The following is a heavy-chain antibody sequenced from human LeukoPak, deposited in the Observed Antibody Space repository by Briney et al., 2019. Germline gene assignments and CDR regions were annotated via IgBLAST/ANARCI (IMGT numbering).Heavy chain of an antibody. J-gene: IGHJ5*02. V-gene: IGHV1-2*02. CDR3: ARDPSSSAGNWFDP. CDR1: GYTFTGYY. Sequence: GASVKVSCKXSGYTFTGYYMHWVRQAPRQGLEWMGWINPNSGGTNYAQKFQGRVTMTRDTSISTAYMELSRPRSDDTAVYYCARDPSSSAGNWFDPWGQGTLVTVSS. CDR2: INPNSGGT. D-gene: IGHD6-6*01.